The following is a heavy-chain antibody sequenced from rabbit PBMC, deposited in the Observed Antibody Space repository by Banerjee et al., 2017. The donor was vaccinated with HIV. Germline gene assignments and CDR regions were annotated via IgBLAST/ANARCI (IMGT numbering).Heavy chain of an antibody. J-gene: IGHJ4*01. CDR1: GFSFSSSYY. CDR2: IYAGNTDTT. V-gene: IGHV1S45*01. D-gene: IGHD2-1*01. CDR3: TRDNYDDYGDPNFNL. Sequence: QEQVEESGGDLVKPEGSLTLTCTASGFSFSSSYYMCWVRQAPGKGLEWIACIYAGNTDTTYYANWAKGRVTISKTSSTTVTLQMTSLTAADTATYFCTRDNYDDYGDPNFNLWGPGTLVTVS.